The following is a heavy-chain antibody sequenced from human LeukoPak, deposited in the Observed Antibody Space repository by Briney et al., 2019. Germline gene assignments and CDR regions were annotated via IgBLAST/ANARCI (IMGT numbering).Heavy chain of an antibody. V-gene: IGHV4-39*01. CDR1: GGSTSSSSYY. Sequence: PSETLSLTCTVSGGSTSSSSYYWGWIRQPPGKGLEWIGSIYYSGSTYYNPSLKSRVTISVDTSKNQFSLKLSSVTAADTAVYYCASNSVAGTGYFDYWGQGTLVTVSS. D-gene: IGHD6-19*01. CDR2: IYYSGST. J-gene: IGHJ4*02. CDR3: ASNSVAGTGYFDY.